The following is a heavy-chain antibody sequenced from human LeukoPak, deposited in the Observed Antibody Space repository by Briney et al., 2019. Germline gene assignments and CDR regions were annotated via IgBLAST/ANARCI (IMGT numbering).Heavy chain of an antibody. J-gene: IGHJ6*03. CDR1: GYTFTGYY. CDR2: INPNSGGT. D-gene: IGHD2-15*01. CDR3: ARGSRQIRYCSGGSCYPHVDYYYYYMDV. Sequence: EASVKVSCKASGYTFTGYYMHWVRQAPGQGLEWMGWINPNSGGTNYAQKFQGKVTMTRDTSISTAYMELSRLRSDDTAVYYCARGSRQIRYCSGGSCYPHVDYYYYYMDVWGKGTTVTVSS. V-gene: IGHV1-2*02.